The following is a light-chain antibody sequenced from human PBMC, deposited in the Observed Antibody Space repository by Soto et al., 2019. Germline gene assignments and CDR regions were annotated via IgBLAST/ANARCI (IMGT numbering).Light chain of an antibody. CDR3: LQYGTSPPT. CDR2: GAS. Sequence: EIVLTQSPGTLSLSPGERATLSCRASQSVSSNYLAWYQQKPGQAPRLLIYGASSRATGIPDRFSGSGSGTDFTLTVSRLEPEDFAVYYCLQYGTSPPTFGPGTKVDIK. V-gene: IGKV3-20*01. J-gene: IGKJ3*01. CDR1: QSVSSNY.